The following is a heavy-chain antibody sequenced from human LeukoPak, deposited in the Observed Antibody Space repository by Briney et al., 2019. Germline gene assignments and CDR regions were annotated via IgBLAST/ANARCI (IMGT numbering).Heavy chain of an antibody. J-gene: IGHJ4*02. Sequence: PGGSLRLSCAASGFTFSDHYMDRVRQAPGKGLEWVGRTRNKANSYTTEYAASVKGRFTISRDDSKNSLYLQMNSLKTEDTAVYYCASTGGDYRKIDYWGQGTLATVSS. V-gene: IGHV3-72*01. CDR3: ASTGGDYRKIDY. CDR2: TRNKANSYTT. CDR1: GFTFSDHY. D-gene: IGHD4-17*01.